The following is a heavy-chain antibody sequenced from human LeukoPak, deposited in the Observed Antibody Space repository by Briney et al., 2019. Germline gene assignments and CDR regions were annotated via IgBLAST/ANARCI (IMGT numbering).Heavy chain of an antibody. V-gene: IGHV4-4*02. CDR2: ISHSGTT. CDR1: GGSISSSNW. CDR3: ARWAITMIVVRSAFDI. J-gene: IGHJ3*02. D-gene: IGHD3-22*01. Sequence: SGTLSLTCAVSGGSISSSNWWSWVRQPPGKGLEWIGEISHSGTTNYNPSLKSRVTISIDKSKNQFSVKLSSVTAADTAVYYCARWAITMIVVRSAFDIWGQGTMVTVSS.